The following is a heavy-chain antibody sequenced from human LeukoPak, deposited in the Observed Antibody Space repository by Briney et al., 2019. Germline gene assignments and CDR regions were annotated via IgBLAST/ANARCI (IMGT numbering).Heavy chain of an antibody. Sequence: TGGSLRLSCAASGFTFTTYSMNWVRQAPGKGLEWVSYISSGTSIYYADSVKGRFTISRDNAKMSLYLQMNSLRDEDTAVYYCVRDYDKSGRDCDIWGQGTMVTVSS. CDR2: ISSGTSI. CDR1: GFTFTTYS. V-gene: IGHV3-48*02. CDR3: VRDYDKSGRDCDI. J-gene: IGHJ3*02. D-gene: IGHD3-22*01.